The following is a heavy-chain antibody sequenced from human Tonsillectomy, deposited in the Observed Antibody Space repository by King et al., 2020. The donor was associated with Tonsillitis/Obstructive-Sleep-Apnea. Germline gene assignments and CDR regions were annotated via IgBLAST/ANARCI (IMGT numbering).Heavy chain of an antibody. D-gene: IGHD3-3*01. CDR1: GGSISSSSYY. Sequence: LQLQESGPGLVKPSETLSLTCTVSGGSISSSSYYWGWFRQPPGKGLEWIGSIYYSGSTYYNPSLKSRVTISLDTSKNQFSLKLSSVTAADTAVYYCARGRFLEWLLDWFNPWGQGTLVTVSS. V-gene: IGHV4-39*01. J-gene: IGHJ5*02. CDR2: IYYSGST. CDR3: ARGRFLEWLLDWFNP.